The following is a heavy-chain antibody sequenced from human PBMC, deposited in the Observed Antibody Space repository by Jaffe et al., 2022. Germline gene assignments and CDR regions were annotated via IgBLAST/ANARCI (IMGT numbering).Heavy chain of an antibody. CDR3: AKYYARYSSGSDWYFDL. CDR2: ISYDGSNK. Sequence: QVQLVESGGGVVQPGRSLRLSCAASGFTFSSYGMHWVRQAPGKGLEWVAVISYDGSNKYYADSVKGRFTISRDNSKNTLYLQMNSLRAEDTAVYYCAKYYARYSSGSDWYFDLWGRGTLVTVSS. D-gene: IGHD6-19*01. V-gene: IGHV3-30*18. CDR1: GFTFSSYG. J-gene: IGHJ2*01.